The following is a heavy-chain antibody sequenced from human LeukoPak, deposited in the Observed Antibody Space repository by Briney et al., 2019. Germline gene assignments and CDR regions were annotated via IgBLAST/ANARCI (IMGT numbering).Heavy chain of an antibody. Sequence: SETLSLTCTVSGGSISSSSYYWGWLRQPPGKGLEWIVSIYYSGSTYYNPSLKSRVTISVDTSKNQFSLKLSSVTAADTAVYYCASSGNTVTTINYGMDVWGQGTTVTVSS. J-gene: IGHJ6*02. V-gene: IGHV4-39*01. CDR1: GGSISSSSYY. CDR3: ASSGNTVTTINYGMDV. CDR2: IYYSGST. D-gene: IGHD4-17*01.